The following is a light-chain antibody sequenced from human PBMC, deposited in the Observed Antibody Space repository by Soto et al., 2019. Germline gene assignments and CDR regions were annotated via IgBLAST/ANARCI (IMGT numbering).Light chain of an antibody. CDR3: SSFTSSMTNV. J-gene: IGLJ1*01. Sequence: QSVLTQPASVSGSPGESITISCTGTSSDVGGYNYVSWYQHHPGKAPKLLLYDVGDRRSGVGYRFSGSKSGNTASLTISGLQAADEADYFCSSFTSSMTNVFGIGTKVTVL. CDR1: SSDVGGYNY. V-gene: IGLV2-14*03. CDR2: DVG.